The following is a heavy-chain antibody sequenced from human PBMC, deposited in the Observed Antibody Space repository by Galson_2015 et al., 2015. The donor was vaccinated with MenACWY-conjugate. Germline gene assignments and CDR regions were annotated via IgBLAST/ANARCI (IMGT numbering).Heavy chain of an antibody. CDR2: ISLSGGT. V-gene: IGHV4-4*02. CDR3: GTSGWNRINY. CDR1: CGAISNRVC. J-gene: IGHJ4*02. Sequence: ATLSLPCAVSCGAISNRVCWPWVRPPPGQGMEWDGEISLSGGTQDSPSLWGRVIISIDQSKNQISLKLSSVPAADTALYYCGTSGWNRINYLGQETLVTVSS. D-gene: IGHD6-25*01.